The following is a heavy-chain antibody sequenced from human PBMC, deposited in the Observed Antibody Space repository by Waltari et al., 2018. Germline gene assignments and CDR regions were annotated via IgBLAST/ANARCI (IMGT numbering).Heavy chain of an antibody. CDR3: AKYSSSSGGADWYFDL. CDR1: GLILGTSW. D-gene: IGHD4-4*01. V-gene: IGHV3-74*01. J-gene: IGHJ2*01. CDR2: ISGSGSNA. Sequence: EEQLVESGGGLVQPGGSLRLSWAASGLILGTSWIHWVRQAPGKGLVWVSRISGSGSNANYADSVRGRFTISRDNAKNTAYLQMNSLTVEDTAVYYCAKYSSSSGGADWYFDLWGRGSLLTVSS.